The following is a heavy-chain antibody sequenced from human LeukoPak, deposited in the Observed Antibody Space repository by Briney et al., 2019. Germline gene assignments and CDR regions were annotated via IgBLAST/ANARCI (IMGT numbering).Heavy chain of an antibody. D-gene: IGHD1-26*01. CDR1: GFTFSSCG. CDR2: IRYDGSNK. CDR3: AKDPGSYSGGCFDY. V-gene: IGHV3-30*02. J-gene: IGHJ4*02. Sequence: GGSLRLSCAASGFTFSSCGMHWVRQAPGKGLEWVAFIRYDGSNKYYADSVKGRFTISRDNSKNTLYLQMNSLRAEDTAVYYCAKDPGSYSGGCFDYWGQGTLVTVSS.